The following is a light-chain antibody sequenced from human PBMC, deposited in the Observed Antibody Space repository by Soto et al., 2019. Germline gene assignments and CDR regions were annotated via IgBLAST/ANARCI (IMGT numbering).Light chain of an antibody. CDR1: NSNIGSNT. V-gene: IGLV1-44*01. CDR3: AAWDNNLDGGV. Sequence: QSVLTQPPSASATPGQRVTISCSGSNSNIGSNTVNWYQILPGKAPQLLISRNDQRPSGVPERFSGSKSGTSASLGISGLQSDDEADYYCAAWDNNLDGGVFGGGTKLTVL. J-gene: IGLJ3*02. CDR2: RND.